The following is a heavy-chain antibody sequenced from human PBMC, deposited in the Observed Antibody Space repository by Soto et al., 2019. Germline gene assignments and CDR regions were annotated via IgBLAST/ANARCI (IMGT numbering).Heavy chain of an antibody. CDR1: GFTFSRYW. CDR3: ARGDPPMITGMDSFDI. J-gene: IGHJ3*02. D-gene: IGHD3-16*01. CDR2: IKQDGTEK. Sequence: GGSLRLSRAASGFTFSRYWMNCVRQDPGKGLEWLANIKQDGTEKNYVDSVKGRFTISRDNARNSLYLQMDSLRAEDTAVYFCARGDPPMITGMDSFDISGQGTMVTVSS. V-gene: IGHV3-7*01.